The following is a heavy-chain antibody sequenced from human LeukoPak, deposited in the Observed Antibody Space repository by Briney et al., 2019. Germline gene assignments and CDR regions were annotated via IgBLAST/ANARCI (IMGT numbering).Heavy chain of an antibody. V-gene: IGHV1-69*04. D-gene: IGHD5-24*01. J-gene: IGHJ6*02. CDR3: ARDGGWLQTQNHYYYHGLDV. CDR2: IIPILDMA. Sequence: EASVKVSCKASGGAFSSYGITWVRQAPGQGPEWMGRIIPILDMADYAQNFRGRVTISADKSTRTAYMEMSSPRFEDTAVYYCARDGGWLQTQNHYYYHGLDVWGQGTTVTVSS. CDR1: GGAFSSYG.